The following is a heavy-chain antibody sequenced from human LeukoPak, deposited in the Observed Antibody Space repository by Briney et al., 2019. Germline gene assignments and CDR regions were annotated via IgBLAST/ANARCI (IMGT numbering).Heavy chain of an antibody. Sequence: ASVKVSCKASGYILTGYYMHWVRQAPGQGLEWMGWINPNSGGTNYAQKFQGRVTMTRDTSISTAYMELSSLRSEDTAVYYCARAWIEYSSSSGYYYYYYMDVWGKGTTVTVSS. CDR2: INPNSGGT. V-gene: IGHV1-2*02. CDR3: ARAWIEYSSSSGYYYYYYMDV. J-gene: IGHJ6*03. CDR1: GYILTGYY. D-gene: IGHD6-6*01.